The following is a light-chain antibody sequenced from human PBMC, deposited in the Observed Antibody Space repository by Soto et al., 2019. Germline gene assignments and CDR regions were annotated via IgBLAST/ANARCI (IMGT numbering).Light chain of an antibody. CDR1: QSFRGL. CDR3: QQRHMWPIT. V-gene: IGKV3-11*01. Sequence: EVVLTESPVTLSLSPWERATLSCRASQSFRGLLAGYQQKPGQAPRLLIYDAYNKATGIPPRFSGSGSGPAFTLSISSLKTDDSAVYYCQQRHMWPITFGHGTRLEIK. J-gene: IGKJ5*01. CDR2: DAY.